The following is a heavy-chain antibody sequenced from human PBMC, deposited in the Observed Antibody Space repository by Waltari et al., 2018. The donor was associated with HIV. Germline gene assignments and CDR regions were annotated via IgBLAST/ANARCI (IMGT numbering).Heavy chain of an antibody. CDR2: IWHDGSKK. CDR1: GFTFTTYG. J-gene: IGHJ4*02. D-gene: IGHD1-26*01. Sequence: QVQLVESGGGVVQPGRSLRLSCAASGFTFTTYGMHWVRQAPGKGLEWVALIWHDGSKKYYVDSLKGRFTISRDNSKNTLYLQMNSLRGEDTAVYYCARQVGAALFDYWGQGALVTVSS. V-gene: IGHV3-33*01. CDR3: ARQVGAALFDY.